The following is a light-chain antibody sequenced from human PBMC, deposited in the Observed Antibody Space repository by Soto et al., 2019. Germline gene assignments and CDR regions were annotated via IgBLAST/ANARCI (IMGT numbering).Light chain of an antibody. CDR3: QPYGSSGT. CDR2: GAS. V-gene: IGKV3-20*01. J-gene: IGKJ1*01. Sequence: EIVLTQSPGTLSLSPGERATLSCRASQSVSNNYLAWYQQQPGQAPMLLIYGASNRATGIPDRFSGSGSGTDFTLTISGLEPEDFAVYYCQPYGSSGTFGQGTKVDIK. CDR1: QSVSNNY.